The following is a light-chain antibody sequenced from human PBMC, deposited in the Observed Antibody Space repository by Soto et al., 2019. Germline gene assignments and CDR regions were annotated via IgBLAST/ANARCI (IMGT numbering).Light chain of an antibody. CDR2: DVT. Sequence: SVLTQPRSVSGSPGQSVTISCTGTSSDVGRYPYVSWYQHHPGKAPQLIIRDVTERPSGVPDRFSGSKSGNTASLTISGLQAEDDADYYCCSDAGDYTYVFGTGTK. CDR1: SSDVGRYPY. J-gene: IGLJ1*01. CDR3: CSDAGDYTYV. V-gene: IGLV2-11*01.